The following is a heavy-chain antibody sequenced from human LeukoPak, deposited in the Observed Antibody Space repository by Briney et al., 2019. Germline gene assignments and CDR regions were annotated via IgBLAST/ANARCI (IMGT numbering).Heavy chain of an antibody. CDR3: ARGPNPRVWDY. D-gene: IGHD6-6*01. V-gene: IGHV4-38-2*02. J-gene: IGHJ4*02. Sequence: SETLSLTCTVSGYSISSGYYWGWIRQPPGKGLEWIGSIYHSGSTYYNPSLKSRVTISVDTSKNQFSLKLSSVTAADTAVYYCARGPNPRVWDYWGQGTLVTVSS. CDR1: GYSISSGYY. CDR2: IYHSGST.